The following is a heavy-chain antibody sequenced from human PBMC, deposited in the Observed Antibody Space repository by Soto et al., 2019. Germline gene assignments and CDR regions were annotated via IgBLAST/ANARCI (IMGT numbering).Heavy chain of an antibody. CDR3: AISCSGGSCYSGGWFDP. J-gene: IGHJ5*02. Sequence: QVQLVQSGAEVKKPGSSVKVSCKASGGTFSSYAISWVRQAPGQGLEWMGGIIPIFGTANYAQKFQGRVTIPADESTSTAYMELSSLRSEDTAVYYCAISCSGGSCYSGGWFDPWGQGTLVTVSS. CDR2: IIPIFGTA. CDR1: GGTFSSYA. D-gene: IGHD2-15*01. V-gene: IGHV1-69*01.